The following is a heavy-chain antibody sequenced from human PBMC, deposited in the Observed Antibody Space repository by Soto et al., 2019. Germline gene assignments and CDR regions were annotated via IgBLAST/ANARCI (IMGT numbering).Heavy chain of an antibody. J-gene: IGHJ4*02. V-gene: IGHV3-30*18. CDR1: GFTFSSYG. D-gene: IGHD6-19*01. Sequence: PGGSLRLSXAASGFTFSSYGMHWVRQAPGKGLEWVAVISYDGSNKYYADSVKGRFTISRDNSKNTLYLQMNSLRAEDTAVYYCAKVSIAVAGDYWGQGTLVTVSS. CDR2: ISYDGSNK. CDR3: AKVSIAVAGDY.